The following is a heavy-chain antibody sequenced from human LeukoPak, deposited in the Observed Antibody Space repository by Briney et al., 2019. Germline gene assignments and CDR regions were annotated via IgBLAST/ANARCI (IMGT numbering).Heavy chain of an antibody. D-gene: IGHD6-13*01. CDR3: AIGLFEEQQPY. Sequence: PGGSLRLSCAASGFTFSSYEMNRVRQAPGKGLEWVSYISSSGTTIYYADSVKGRFTISRDNAKNSLYLQMNSLRAEDTAVYYCAIGLFEEQQPYWGQGTLVTVSS. V-gene: IGHV3-48*03. J-gene: IGHJ4*02. CDR2: ISSSGTTI. CDR1: GFTFSSYE.